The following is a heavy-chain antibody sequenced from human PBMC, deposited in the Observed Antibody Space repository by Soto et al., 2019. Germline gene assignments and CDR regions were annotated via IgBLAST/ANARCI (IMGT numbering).Heavy chain of an antibody. V-gene: IGHV3-74*01. Sequence: EVQLVESGGGLVKPGGSLRLSCAASGFTFTDYWIHWVRRAPGKGLVWVSRINGDGSRISQADSVKGRFTISRDNALSTVYLQINSLRVEDTAVYYCARGIKNKYGMDVWGQGTTFTVSS. CDR2: INGDGSRI. CDR3: ARGIKNKYGMDV. CDR1: GFTFTDYW. D-gene: IGHD2-15*01. J-gene: IGHJ6*02.